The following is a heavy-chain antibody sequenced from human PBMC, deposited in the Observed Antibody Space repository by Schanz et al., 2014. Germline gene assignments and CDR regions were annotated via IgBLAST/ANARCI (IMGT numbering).Heavy chain of an antibody. CDR2: IYYSGST. V-gene: IGHV4-39*01. Sequence: QLQLQESGPGLVKPSETLSLTCTVSGGSISSSSYYWGWIRQPPGKGLEWIGSIYYSGSTYYNPSLKSRVTRSVDTSKTHFSLKLSSVTAADTAVYYCARHSGYYYYYGMDVWGQGTTVTVSS. J-gene: IGHJ6*02. CDR3: ARHSGYYYYYGMDV. CDR1: GGSISSSSYY.